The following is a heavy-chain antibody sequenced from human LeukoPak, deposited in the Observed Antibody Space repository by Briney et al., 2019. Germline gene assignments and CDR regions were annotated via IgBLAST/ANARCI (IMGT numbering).Heavy chain of an antibody. D-gene: IGHD1-26*01. CDR2: ISGSGGST. CDR1: GFTFSNYA. J-gene: IGHJ4*02. Sequence: PGGSLRLSCAASGFTFSNYAMNWVRHAPGGGLEWVSAISGSGGSTYYADSVKGRFTISRDNSKNTLYLQMNSLRADDTAVYYCAKDLAGSGSYSFDYWGQGTLVTLSS. CDR3: AKDLAGSGSYSFDY. V-gene: IGHV3-23*01.